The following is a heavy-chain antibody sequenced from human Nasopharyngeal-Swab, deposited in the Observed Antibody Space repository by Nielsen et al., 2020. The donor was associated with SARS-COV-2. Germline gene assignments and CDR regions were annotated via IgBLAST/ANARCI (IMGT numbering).Heavy chain of an antibody. D-gene: IGHD1-1*01. CDR1: GFTFSSYS. J-gene: IGHJ2*01. Sequence: GGSLRLSCAASGFTFSSYSMNWVRQAPGMWLEWVSAIHSDGTSTKYADSVKGRFTISRDNSKDTLYLQMNSQRAEDTAVYYCAKDLPEGWNSYLWYFDLWGRGTLVTVSS. CDR2: IHSDGTST. CDR3: AKDLPEGWNSYLWYFDL. V-gene: IGHV3-23*03.